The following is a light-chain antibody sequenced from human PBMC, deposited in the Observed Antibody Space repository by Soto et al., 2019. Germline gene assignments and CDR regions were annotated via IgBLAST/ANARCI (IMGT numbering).Light chain of an antibody. CDR3: SSYTSSSGRV. CDR2: EVS. CDR1: SSDVGGYNY. Sequence: QPVLTQPASVSGSPGQSITISCTGTSSDVGGYNYVSWYQQHPGKAPKLMIYEVSNRPSGVSNRFSGSKSGNTASLTISGLQAEDEADYYCSSYTSSSGRVFGGGTKLTVL. J-gene: IGLJ2*01. V-gene: IGLV2-14*01.